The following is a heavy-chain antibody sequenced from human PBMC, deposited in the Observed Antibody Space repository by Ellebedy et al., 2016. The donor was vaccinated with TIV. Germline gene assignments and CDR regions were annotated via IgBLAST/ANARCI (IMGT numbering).Heavy chain of an antibody. V-gene: IGHV3-33*01. CDR3: ARNAAAGTRNWFNP. CDR1: GFTFSSYG. Sequence: GESLKISXAASGFTFSSYGMHWVRQAPGKGLEWVAVIWYDGSNKYYADSVKGRFTISRDNSKNTLYLQMNSLRAEDTAVYYCARNAAAGTRNWFNPWGQGTLVTVSS. D-gene: IGHD6-13*01. J-gene: IGHJ5*02. CDR2: IWYDGSNK.